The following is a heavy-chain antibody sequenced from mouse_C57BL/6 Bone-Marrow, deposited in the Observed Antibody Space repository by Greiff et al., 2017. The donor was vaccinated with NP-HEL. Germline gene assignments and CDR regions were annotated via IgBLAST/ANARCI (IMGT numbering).Heavy chain of an antibody. Sequence: QVQLQQSGAELVKPGASVKISCKASGYAFSSYWMNWVKERPGKGLEWIGQIYPGDGDTKYNGKSKGKATLSADKSSSTAYMQVSSLSAEDSAVDFCARGNYVSSRFGYAMDYWGQGTSVTVSS. V-gene: IGHV1-80*01. CDR1: GYAFSSYW. J-gene: IGHJ4*01. CDR2: IYPGDGDT. CDR3: ARGNYVSSRFGYAMDY. D-gene: IGHD1-1*01.